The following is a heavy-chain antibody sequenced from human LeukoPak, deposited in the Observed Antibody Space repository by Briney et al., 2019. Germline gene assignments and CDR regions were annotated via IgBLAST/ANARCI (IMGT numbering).Heavy chain of an antibody. CDR1: GFTVSNNY. V-gene: IGHV3-66*01. CDR3: RWEPKY. Sequence: GGSLRLSCAASGFTVSNNYMSWVRQTPGKGLEWVSLIYSGGSTYYADSLKGRFTISRDKSKHTLYLKMNSLRAEDTAVYDCRWEPKYWGQGTLVTVSS. D-gene: IGHD1-26*01. J-gene: IGHJ4*02. CDR2: IYSGGST.